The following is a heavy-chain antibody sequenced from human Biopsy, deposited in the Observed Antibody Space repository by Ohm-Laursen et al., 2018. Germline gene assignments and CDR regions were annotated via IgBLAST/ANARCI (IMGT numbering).Heavy chain of an antibody. CDR2: ISYSETT. Sequence: SQTLSLTCTVSGGSIGGGEYYWNWIRQHPGKGLEWIGLISYSETTFYNPSLESLLTISIDTSKNHFSLNLRSVTAADTAVYYCARGVPHYDGSGFPLAGYWYFDLWGRGTLVTVSS. CDR1: GGSIGGGEYY. D-gene: IGHD3-22*01. J-gene: IGHJ2*01. CDR3: ARGVPHYDGSGFPLAGYWYFDL. V-gene: IGHV4-31*01.